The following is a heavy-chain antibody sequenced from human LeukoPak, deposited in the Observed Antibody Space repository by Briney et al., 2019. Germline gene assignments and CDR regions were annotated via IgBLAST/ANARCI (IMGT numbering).Heavy chain of an antibody. CDR1: GFTFSSYS. CDR3: ARESDRHHDLWSGYLALDY. V-gene: IGHV3-48*01. Sequence: PGGSLRLSCAASGFTFSSYSMNWVRQTPGKGLEWISYISPVKNTIYYADSVKGRFTISRDNAKNSLDLQMNSLRAEDTAVYYCARESDRHHDLWSGYLALDYSGQGTLVTVSS. D-gene: IGHD3-3*01. J-gene: IGHJ4*02. CDR2: ISPVKNTI.